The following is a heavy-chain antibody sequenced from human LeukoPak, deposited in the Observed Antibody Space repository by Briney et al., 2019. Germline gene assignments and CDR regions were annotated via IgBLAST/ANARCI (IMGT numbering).Heavy chain of an antibody. CDR3: AREGPETYNFDF. CDR1: GYTFTAYY. V-gene: IGHV1-2*06. D-gene: IGHD5-18*01. J-gene: IGHJ4*02. Sequence: ASVKVSCKASGYTFTAYYMHWVRQAPGQGLEWMGRINPNSGDTNYAQKFQGRVTLTRDTSISTAYMELSRLRSDDTAVYYCAREGPETYNFDFWGQGTQVTVSS. CDR2: INPNSGDT.